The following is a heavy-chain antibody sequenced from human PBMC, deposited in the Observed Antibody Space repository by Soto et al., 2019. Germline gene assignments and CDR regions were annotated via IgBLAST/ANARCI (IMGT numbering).Heavy chain of an antibody. V-gene: IGHV1-69*08. Sequence: QVQLVQSGAEVKKPGSSVKVSCKASGGTFSSYTISWVRQAPGQGLEWMGRIIPILGIANYAQKFQGRVTITADKSTSTAYMELSSLRSEDTAVYYCARESWIQLRGDAFDIWGQGTMVTVSS. D-gene: IGHD5-18*01. J-gene: IGHJ3*02. CDR2: IIPILGIA. CDR1: GGTFSSYT. CDR3: ARESWIQLRGDAFDI.